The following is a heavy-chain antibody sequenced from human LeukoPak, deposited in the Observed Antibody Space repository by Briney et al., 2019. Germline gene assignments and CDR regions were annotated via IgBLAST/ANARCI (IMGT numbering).Heavy chain of an antibody. CDR2: ISSNGDNT. CDR3: AREEWELVGSFDY. Sequence: PGGSLRLPCSASGFTFSNYPMHWVRQAPGRGLEHVSTISSNGDNTYYTNSVKGRFTISRDNSKNTLYLQMGSLRADNMAVYYCAREEWELVGSFDYWGQGTLVTVSS. CDR1: GFTFSNYP. J-gene: IGHJ4*02. V-gene: IGHV3-64*01. D-gene: IGHD1-26*01.